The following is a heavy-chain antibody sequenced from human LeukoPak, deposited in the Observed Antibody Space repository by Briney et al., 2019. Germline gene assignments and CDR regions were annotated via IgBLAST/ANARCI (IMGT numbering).Heavy chain of an antibody. J-gene: IGHJ6*04. Sequence: GESLKISCKGSGYSFTSYWIGWVRQMPGKGLEWMGIIYPGDSDTRYSPSFQGQVTISADKSISTAYLQWSSLKASDTAMYYCARLGGYGSGSMEYYYYGMDVWGKGTTVTVSS. CDR3: ARLGGYGSGSMEYYYYGMDV. CDR2: IYPGDSDT. V-gene: IGHV5-51*01. CDR1: GYSFTSYW. D-gene: IGHD3-10*01.